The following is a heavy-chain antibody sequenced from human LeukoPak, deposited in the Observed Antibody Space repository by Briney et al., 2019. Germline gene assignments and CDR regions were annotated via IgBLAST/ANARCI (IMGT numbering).Heavy chain of an antibody. J-gene: IGHJ5*02. CDR3: ARGPYYYGSGSYSGRRSSWFDP. CDR1: GGSISSGSYY. V-gene: IGHV4-61*02. CDR2: IYTSGST. Sequence: PSQTLSLTCTVSGGSISSGSYYWSWIRQPAGKGLEWIGRIYTSGSTNYNPSLKSRVTISVDTSKNQFSLKLSSVTAADTAVYYCARGPYYYGSGSYSGRRSSWFDPWGQGTLVTVSS. D-gene: IGHD3-10*01.